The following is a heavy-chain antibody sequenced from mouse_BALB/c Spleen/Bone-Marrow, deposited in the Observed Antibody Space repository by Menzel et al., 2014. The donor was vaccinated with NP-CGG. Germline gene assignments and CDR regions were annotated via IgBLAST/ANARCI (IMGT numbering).Heavy chain of an antibody. Sequence: VKLVESGAELVRPGSSVKISCKASGYAFSSYWMNWVKQRPGQGLEWIGQIYPGDGDTNYSGKFKGKATLTADESSSTAYMQLSSLTSENSAVYFCAFGNYDFDCWGQGSTLTVSS. J-gene: IGHJ2*01. CDR1: GYAFSSYW. CDR2: IYPGDGDT. V-gene: IGHV1-80*01. D-gene: IGHD2-1*01. CDR3: AFGNYDFDC.